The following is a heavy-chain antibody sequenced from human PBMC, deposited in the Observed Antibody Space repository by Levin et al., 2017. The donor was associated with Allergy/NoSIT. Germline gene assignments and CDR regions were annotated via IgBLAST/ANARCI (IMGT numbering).Heavy chain of an antibody. CDR3: ARGDESSYGSQGADY. Sequence: GGSLRLSCAASGFTFSSYSMNWVRQAPGKGLEWVSYISSSSSTIYYADSVKGRFTISRDNAKNSLYLQMNSLRAEDTAVYYCARGDESSYGSQGADYWGQGTLVTVSS. D-gene: IGHD5-18*01. V-gene: IGHV3-48*01. CDR1: GFTFSSYS. J-gene: IGHJ4*02. CDR2: ISSSSSTI.